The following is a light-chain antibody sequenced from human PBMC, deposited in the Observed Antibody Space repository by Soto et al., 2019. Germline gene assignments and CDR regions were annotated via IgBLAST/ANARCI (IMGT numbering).Light chain of an antibody. J-gene: IGLJ1*01. Sequence: QSALPQPASVSGSPGQSITISCTGTSSDVGGYNYVSWYQQHPGKAPKLMIYEVSNRPSGVSNRFSGSKSGNTASLTISGRQGEDEAEYYCGAYTRSSTPYAFGTGTKVTVL. V-gene: IGLV2-14*01. CDR2: EVS. CDR1: SSDVGGYNY. CDR3: GAYTRSSTPYA.